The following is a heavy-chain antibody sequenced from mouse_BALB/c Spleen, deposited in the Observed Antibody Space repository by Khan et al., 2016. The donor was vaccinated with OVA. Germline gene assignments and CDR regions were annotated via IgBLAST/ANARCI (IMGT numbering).Heavy chain of an antibody. V-gene: IGHV2-5*01. CDR1: GFSLTNFG. CDR2: IWRGGST. CDR3: TKSLNCTSYDDARDY. J-gene: IGHJ4*01. Sequence: VQLKQSGPGLVQPSQSLSITCTVSGFSLTNFGIHWIRQSPGKGLEWLGLIWRGGSTVYNAAIIYGLATTKDNSKSQVYFQMNSLQANDTDIYYCTKSLNCTSYDDARDYWGQGTSVTVSS. D-gene: IGHD2-12*01.